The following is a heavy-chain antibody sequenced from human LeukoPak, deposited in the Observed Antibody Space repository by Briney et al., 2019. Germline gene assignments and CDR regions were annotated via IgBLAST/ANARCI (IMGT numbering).Heavy chain of an antibody. J-gene: IGHJ3*02. D-gene: IGHD2-21*02. CDR3: AREEGDWGDAFDI. Sequence: ASVKVSCKASGYTFTNYGISWVRQAPGQGLEWMGWISGYNGNTNYAQKVQGRVTMTRDTSTSTAYMELRSLRSDDTAVYHCAREEGDWGDAFDIWGQGTLVTVSS. CDR1: GYTFTNYG. V-gene: IGHV1-18*01. CDR2: ISGYNGNT.